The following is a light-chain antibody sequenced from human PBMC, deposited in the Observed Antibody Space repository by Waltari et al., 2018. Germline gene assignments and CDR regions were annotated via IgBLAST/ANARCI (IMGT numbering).Light chain of an antibody. Sequence: QSVLTQPPSASGPPGQRVTISCSGSSSTIGSTPVTWYQQLPGTAPKLLIYSNNQRPSGVPDRFSGSKSGTSASLAISGLQSEDEADYYCAAWDDSLNGLYVFGTGTKVTVL. CDR3: AAWDDSLNGLYV. J-gene: IGLJ1*01. CDR2: SNN. CDR1: SSTIGSTP. V-gene: IGLV1-44*01.